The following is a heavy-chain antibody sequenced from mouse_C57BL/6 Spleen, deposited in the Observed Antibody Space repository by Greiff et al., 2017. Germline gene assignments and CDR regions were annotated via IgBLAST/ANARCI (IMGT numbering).Heavy chain of an antibody. D-gene: IGHD2-4*01. Sequence: DVKLVESGGGLVKPGGSLKLSCAASGFTFSDYGMHWVRQAPEKGLEWVAYISSGSSTIYYADTVKGRFTISRDNAKNTQFLQMTSLRSEDTAMYYCARPKDYDWAMDYWGQGTSVTVSS. CDR3: ARPKDYDWAMDY. CDR1: GFTFSDYG. CDR2: ISSGSSTI. J-gene: IGHJ4*01. V-gene: IGHV5-17*01.